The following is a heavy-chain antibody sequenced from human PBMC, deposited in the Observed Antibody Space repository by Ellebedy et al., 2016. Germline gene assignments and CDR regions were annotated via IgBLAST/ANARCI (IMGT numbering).Heavy chain of an antibody. V-gene: IGHV3-23*01. D-gene: IGHD3-10*01. J-gene: IGHJ5*02. CDR2: ISGSGGST. CDR1: GFTFSSYA. Sequence: GESLKISXAASGFTFSSYAMSWVRQAPGKGLEWVSAISGSGGSTYYADSVKGRFTISRDNSKNTLYLQMNSLRAEDTAVYYCAKAKALPIFSSGSYLFWFDPWGQGTLVTVSS. CDR3: AKAKALPIFSSGSYLFWFDP.